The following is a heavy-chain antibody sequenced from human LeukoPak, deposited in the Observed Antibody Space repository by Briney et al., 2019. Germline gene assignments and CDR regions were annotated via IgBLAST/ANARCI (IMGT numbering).Heavy chain of an antibody. Sequence: GGSLRLSCAASGFTFSSHAVSWVRQAPGKGLEWVSVISGGGGNTYYADSVKGRFTISRDNSKNTLFLQMNSLRAEDTAVYCCAKETDYGGDGYSDYWGQGTLVTVSS. CDR3: AKETDYGGDGYSDY. CDR1: GFTFSSHA. D-gene: IGHD4-23*01. CDR2: ISGGGGNT. V-gene: IGHV3-23*01. J-gene: IGHJ4*02.